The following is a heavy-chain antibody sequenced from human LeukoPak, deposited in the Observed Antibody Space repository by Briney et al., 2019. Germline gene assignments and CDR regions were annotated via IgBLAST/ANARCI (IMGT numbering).Heavy chain of an antibody. J-gene: IGHJ6*03. V-gene: IGHV3-48*03. Sequence: GGSLRLSCAASGFTLSSYEMNWVRQAPGKGLEWVSYISSSGSTIYYADSVKGRFTISRDNAKNSLYLQMNSLRAEDTAVYYCARDMLLWFGELSYYMDVWGKGTTVTVSS. CDR1: GFTLSSYE. CDR2: ISSSGSTI. D-gene: IGHD3-10*01. CDR3: ARDMLLWFGELSYYMDV.